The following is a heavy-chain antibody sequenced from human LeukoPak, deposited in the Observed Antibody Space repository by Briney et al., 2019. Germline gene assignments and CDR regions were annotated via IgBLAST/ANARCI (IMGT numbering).Heavy chain of an antibody. J-gene: IGHJ4*02. CDR2: MNPNSGNT. V-gene: IGHV1-8*02. CDR3: ARCATPRIACYDF. Sequence: ASVKVSCKASGYTFTNYDINWVRQATGQGLEWMGWMNPNSGNTGYAQKFQDRVTINRNTSISTAYMELSSLRSEDTAVYYCARCATPRIACYDFWGQGTLVTVSS. D-gene: IGHD2-2*01. CDR1: GYTFTNYD.